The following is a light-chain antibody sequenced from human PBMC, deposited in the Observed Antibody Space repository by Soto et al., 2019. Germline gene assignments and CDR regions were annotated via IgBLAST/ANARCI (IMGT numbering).Light chain of an antibody. J-gene: IGLJ1*01. Sequence: QSALTQPASVSGSPGQSITISCTGTSSDVGGYNYVSWYQQHPGKAPELMIYEVSNRPSGVSNRFSGSKSGNTASLTISGLQAEDEADYYCSSYTSSSTLVFGTGTQLTVL. V-gene: IGLV2-14*01. CDR1: SSDVGGYNY. CDR3: SSYTSSSTLV. CDR2: EVS.